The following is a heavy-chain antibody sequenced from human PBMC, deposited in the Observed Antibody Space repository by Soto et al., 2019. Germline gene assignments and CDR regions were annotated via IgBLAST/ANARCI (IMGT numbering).Heavy chain of an antibody. Sequence: QVQLVQSGAEGKKPESSMKVSCKAPGGTFSTYAISWVRQAPGQGLEWMGGIIPMFGTANYAQRFQDRITITADESTNTVYMELSSLRSEDTAVYFCASGIQLWLRRINNGYSGWGQGTLVTVSS. CDR1: GGTFSTYA. D-gene: IGHD5-18*01. J-gene: IGHJ4*02. CDR3: ASGIQLWLRRINNGYSG. V-gene: IGHV1-69*12. CDR2: IIPMFGTA.